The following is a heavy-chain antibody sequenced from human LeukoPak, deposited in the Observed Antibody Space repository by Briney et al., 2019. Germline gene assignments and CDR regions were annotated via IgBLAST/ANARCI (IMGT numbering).Heavy chain of an antibody. D-gene: IGHD2-2*01. CDR2: IYYSGST. V-gene: IGHV4-59*01. Sequence: SETLSLTCTVSGGSISSYYWSWIRQPPGKGLEWIGYIYYSGSTNYNPSLKSRVTISVDTSKNQFSLKLSSVTAADTAVYYCARGGSSTLPLYWGQGTLVTVSS. CDR3: ARGGSSTLPLY. CDR1: GGSISSYY. J-gene: IGHJ4*02.